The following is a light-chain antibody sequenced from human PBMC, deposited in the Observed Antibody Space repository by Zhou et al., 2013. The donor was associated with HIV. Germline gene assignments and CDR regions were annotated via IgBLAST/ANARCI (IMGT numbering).Light chain of an antibody. CDR2: KAS. J-gene: IGKJ2*01. CDR3: QQYKSFPST. CDR1: QNINSW. V-gene: IGKV1-5*03. Sequence: DIQMTQSPSTLSASVGDRVTITCRVSQNINSWLAWYQQKPGKAPDLLIYKASNLQSGVPSRFSGSGSGTDFTLTISSLQPNDFAIYYCQQYKSFPSTFGQGTKLEIK.